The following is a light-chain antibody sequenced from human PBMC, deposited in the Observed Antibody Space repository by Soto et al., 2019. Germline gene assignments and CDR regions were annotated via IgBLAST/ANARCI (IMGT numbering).Light chain of an antibody. J-gene: IGKJ3*01. CDR1: LSVSSC. V-gene: IGKV1-39*01. Sequence: DIQMTQSPSSLSASVGDRVTITCRASLSVSSCLNWYQQKPGKAPNLLIYGASSLQSGVPSRFSGSGSGADFTLTISSLQPEDFATYYCQQTYSTPFTFGPGTKVDIK. CDR2: GAS. CDR3: QQTYSTPFT.